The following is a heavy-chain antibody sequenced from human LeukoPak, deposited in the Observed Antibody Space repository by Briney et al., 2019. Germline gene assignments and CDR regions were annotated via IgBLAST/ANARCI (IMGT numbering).Heavy chain of an antibody. Sequence: GGSLILSCAASGFTFSSYRMHWVRQAPGKGLEWVSSISSSSSYIYYADSVKGRFTISRDNAKNSLYLQMNSLGAEDTAVYYCASLSRPKYFDNWRQGTLVSVSS. CDR3: ASLSRPKYFDN. J-gene: IGHJ4*02. V-gene: IGHV3-21*01. CDR2: ISSSSSYI. CDR1: GFTFSSYR.